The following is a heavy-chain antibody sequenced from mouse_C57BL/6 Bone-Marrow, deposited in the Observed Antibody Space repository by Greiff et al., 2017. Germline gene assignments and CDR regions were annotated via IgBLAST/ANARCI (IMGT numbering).Heavy chain of an antibody. V-gene: IGHV5-6*02. J-gene: IGHJ2*01. D-gene: IGHD1-1*01. CDR1: GFTFSSYG. CDR3: ARQDYYGRGDY. Sequence: EVMLVESGGDLVKPGGSLKLSCAASGFTFSSYGMSWVRQTPDKRLEWVATISSGGSYTYYPDSVQGRFTISRDNAKNTLYLQMSRLKSEETAMCDCARQDYYGRGDYWGKGTTLTVSS. CDR2: ISSGGSYT.